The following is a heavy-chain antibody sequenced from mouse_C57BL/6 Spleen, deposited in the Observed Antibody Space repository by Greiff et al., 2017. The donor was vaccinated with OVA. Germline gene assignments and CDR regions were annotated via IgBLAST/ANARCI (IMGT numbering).Heavy chain of an antibody. Sequence: EVQGVESGGGLVQPGGSLKLSCAASGFTFSDYYMYWVRQTPEKRLEWVAYISNGGGSTYHPDTVKGRFTISRDNAKNTLYLQMSRLKSEDTAMYYCARRGSYAMDYWGQGTSVTVSS. D-gene: IGHD1-1*01. CDR3: ARRGSYAMDY. CDR2: ISNGGGST. V-gene: IGHV5-12*01. CDR1: GFTFSDYY. J-gene: IGHJ4*01.